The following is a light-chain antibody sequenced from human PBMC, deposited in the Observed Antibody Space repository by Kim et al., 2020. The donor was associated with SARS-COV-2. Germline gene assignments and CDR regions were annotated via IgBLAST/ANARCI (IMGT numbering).Light chain of an antibody. CDR3: QAWDSSTAV. CDR1: KLGDKY. V-gene: IGLV3-1*01. J-gene: IGLJ3*02. Sequence: VSQGQTASVTCSGDKLGDKYACWYQQKPGPSPVLVIDQDSKRPSGMPERFSGSNSGNTATLTISGTQAMDEADYYCQAWDSSTAVFGGGTQLTVL. CDR2: QDS.